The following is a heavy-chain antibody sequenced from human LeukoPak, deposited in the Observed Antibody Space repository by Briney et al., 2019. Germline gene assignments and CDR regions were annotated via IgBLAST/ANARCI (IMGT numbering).Heavy chain of an antibody. CDR1: GFTFTSSA. Sequence: SVKVSCKASGFTFTSSAVQWVRQARGQRLEWIGWIVVGSGNTNYAQKFQERVTITRDMSTSTAYMELSSLRSEDTAVYYCAAERPFLEWLRNWFDPWGQGTLVTVSS. J-gene: IGHJ5*02. D-gene: IGHD3-3*01. CDR2: IVVGSGNT. CDR3: AAERPFLEWLRNWFDP. V-gene: IGHV1-58*01.